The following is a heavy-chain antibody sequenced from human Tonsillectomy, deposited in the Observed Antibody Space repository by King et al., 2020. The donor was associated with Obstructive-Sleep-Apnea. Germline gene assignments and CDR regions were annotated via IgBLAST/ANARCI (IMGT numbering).Heavy chain of an antibody. Sequence: QLVQSGGGVVQPGRSLRLSCVASGFIFSRYVMHWVRQAPGKGLEWVAIISYDGSNKYYADSVKGRFTISRDISKNTLYLQMNSLRAEDTAVYFCARDHYYYDSSGNYFDYWGQGTLVTVSS. CDR2: ISYDGSNK. D-gene: IGHD3-22*01. V-gene: IGHV3-30*04. CDR1: GFIFSRYV. CDR3: ARDHYYYDSSGNYFDY. J-gene: IGHJ4*02.